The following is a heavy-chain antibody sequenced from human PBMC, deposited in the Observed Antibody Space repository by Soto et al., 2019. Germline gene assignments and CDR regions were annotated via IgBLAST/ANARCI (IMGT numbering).Heavy chain of an antibody. CDR1: GGSFSGYY. CDR2: INHSGST. Sequence: PSETLSLTCAVYGGSFSGYYWSWIRQPPGKGLEWIGEINHSGSTNYNPSLKSRVTISVDTSKNQFSLKLSSVTAADTAVYYCARGRVVVVPAAMANWFDPWGQGTLVTVSS. J-gene: IGHJ5*02. D-gene: IGHD2-2*01. V-gene: IGHV4-34*01. CDR3: ARGRVVVVPAAMANWFDP.